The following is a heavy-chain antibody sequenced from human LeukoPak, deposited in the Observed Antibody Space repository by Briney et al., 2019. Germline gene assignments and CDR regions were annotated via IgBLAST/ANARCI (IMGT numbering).Heavy chain of an antibody. V-gene: IGHV4-34*01. D-gene: IGHD4-23*01. J-gene: IGHJ4*02. CDR1: GGSFSGYY. Sequence: PETLSLTCAVYGGSFSGYYWSWIRQPPGKGLEWIGEINHSGSTNYNPSLKSRVTISVDTSKNQFSLKLSSVTAADTAVYYCARGSLDGGHSNLTFDYWGQGTLVTVSS. CDR2: INHSGST. CDR3: ARGSLDGGHSNLTFDY.